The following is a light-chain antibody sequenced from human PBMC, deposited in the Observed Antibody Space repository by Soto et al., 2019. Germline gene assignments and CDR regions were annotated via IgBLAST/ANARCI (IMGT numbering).Light chain of an antibody. CDR1: ISDIGGYNF. V-gene: IGLV2-14*01. CDR2: DVN. CDR3: ASYTRTTTLV. J-gene: IGLJ7*01. Sequence: QSALTQPASVSGSPGQSITNSCTGTISDIGGYNFISWYQHHPGKAPKLVIYDVNNRPSGISYRFSGSKSGNTASLTISGLQAEDEADYYCASYTRTTTLVFGGGTQLTVL.